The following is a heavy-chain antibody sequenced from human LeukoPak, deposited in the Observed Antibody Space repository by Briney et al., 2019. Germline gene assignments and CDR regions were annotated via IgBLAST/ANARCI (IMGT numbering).Heavy chain of an antibody. CDR2: IIPIFVIA. CDR1: GGTFSSYA. Sequence: ASVKVSCKAAGGTFSSYAFSGVRQAPGQGLEWMGGIIPIFVIANYAQKFQGRVTITTDESTSTAYMELSSLRSEDTAVYYCARRESGGYDAFDIWGQGTMVTVSS. V-gene: IGHV1-69*05. J-gene: IGHJ3*02. CDR3: ARRESGGYDAFDI. D-gene: IGHD3-10*01.